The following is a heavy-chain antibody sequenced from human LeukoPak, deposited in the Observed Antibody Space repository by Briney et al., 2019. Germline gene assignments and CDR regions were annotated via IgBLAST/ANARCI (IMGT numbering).Heavy chain of an antibody. CDR3: AKGESSTSWEGPYYYGMDV. V-gene: IGHV3-23*01. CDR1: GFTFSNYA. D-gene: IGHD2-2*01. J-gene: IGHJ6*02. CDR2: ISGSGGVT. Sequence: PGGSLRLSCAASGFTFSNYAMSWVRQAPGKGLEWVSVISGSGGVTYFADSVKGRFTISRDNSKNTLYLQMNSLRAEDTAVYYCAKGESSTSWEGPYYYGMDVWGQGTTVTVSS.